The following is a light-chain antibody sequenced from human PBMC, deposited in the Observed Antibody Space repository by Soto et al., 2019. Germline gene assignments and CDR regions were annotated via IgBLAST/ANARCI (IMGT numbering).Light chain of an antibody. CDR3: QQRSNWPLT. J-gene: IGKJ4*01. Sequence: EIVLTQSPATLSLSPGERATLSCRASQSVSRYLAWYQQKPSQAPELLIYEASNRATGTPARFSGGGSGTDFTLTISSLEPEDFAVYYCQQRSNWPLTFGGGTKVEIK. CDR2: EAS. CDR1: QSVSRY. V-gene: IGKV3-11*01.